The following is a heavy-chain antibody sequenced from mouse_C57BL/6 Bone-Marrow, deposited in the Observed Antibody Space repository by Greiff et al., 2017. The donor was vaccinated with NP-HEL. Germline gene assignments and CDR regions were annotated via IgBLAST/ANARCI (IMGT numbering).Heavy chain of an antibody. CDR1: GFSFNTYA. CDR3: VRQGYDGYYLDY. D-gene: IGHD2-3*01. V-gene: IGHV10-1*01. CDR2: IRSKSNNYAT. Sequence: EVKLMESGGGLVQPKGSLKHSCAASGFSFNTYAMNWVRQAPGKGLEWVARIRSKSNNYATYYADSLKDRFTISRDDSESMLYLQMNNLKTEDTAMYYCVRQGYDGYYLDYWGQGTTLTVSS. J-gene: IGHJ2*01.